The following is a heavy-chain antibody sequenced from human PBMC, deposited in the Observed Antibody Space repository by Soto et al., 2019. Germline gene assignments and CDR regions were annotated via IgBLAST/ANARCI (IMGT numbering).Heavy chain of an antibody. CDR2: IIPIFGTA. D-gene: IGHD6-13*01. CDR3: ASRRRSSSWSYGYYYYGMDV. Sequence: SVKVSCKASGGTFSSYAISWVRQAPGQGLEWMGGIIPIFGTANYAQKFQGRVTITADKSTSTAYMELSSLRSEDTAVYYCASRRRSSSWSYGYYYYGMDVWGQGTTVTVAS. CDR1: GGTFSSYA. V-gene: IGHV1-69*06. J-gene: IGHJ6*02.